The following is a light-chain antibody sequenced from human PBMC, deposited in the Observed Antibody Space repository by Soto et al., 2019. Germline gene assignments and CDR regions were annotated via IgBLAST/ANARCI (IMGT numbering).Light chain of an antibody. CDR2: EVN. CDR1: SSDVGNYDL. V-gene: IGLV2-23*02. CDR3: CSYAGSSTLA. J-gene: IGLJ2*01. Sequence: QSVLTQPASVSGSPGQSITISCTGTSSDVGNYDLVSWYQHLPGKAPKLMIYEVNKRPSGISNRFSASKSGNTASLTISGLQAEDEADYYCCSYAGSSTLAFGGGTKVTVL.